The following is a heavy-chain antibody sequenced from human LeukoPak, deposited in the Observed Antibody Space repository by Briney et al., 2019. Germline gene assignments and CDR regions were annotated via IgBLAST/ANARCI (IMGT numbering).Heavy chain of an antibody. Sequence: VASVTVSCKASGYTFTSYDINWVRQATGQGLEWMGWMNPNSGNTGYAQKFQGRVTMTRNTSISTAYMELSSLRSEDTAVYYCARGGYSSSWYYYYYYYMDVWGKGTTVTVSS. CDR2: MNPNSGNT. CDR1: GYTFTSYD. D-gene: IGHD6-13*01. CDR3: ARGGYSSSWYYYYYYYMDV. V-gene: IGHV1-8*01. J-gene: IGHJ6*03.